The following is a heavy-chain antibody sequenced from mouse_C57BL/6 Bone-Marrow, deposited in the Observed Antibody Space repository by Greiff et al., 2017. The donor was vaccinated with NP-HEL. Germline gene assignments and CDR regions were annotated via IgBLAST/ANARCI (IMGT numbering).Heavy chain of an antibody. CDR3: ARLGLWYPTLFAY. CDR1: GYTFTGYW. Sequence: QVQLKESGAELMKPGASVKLSCKATGYTFTGYWIEWVKQRPGHGLEWIGEILPGSGSTNYNEKFKGKATFTADTSSNTAYMKLSSLATEDAAIYYCARLGLWYPTLFAYRGRGTLVTVSA. CDR2: ILPGSGST. V-gene: IGHV1-9*01. J-gene: IGHJ3*01. D-gene: IGHD2-1*01.